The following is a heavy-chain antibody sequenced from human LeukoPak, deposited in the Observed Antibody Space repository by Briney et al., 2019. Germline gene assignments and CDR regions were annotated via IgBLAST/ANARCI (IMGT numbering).Heavy chain of an antibody. CDR1: GVSMSAYQ. Sequence: ASETLSLTCTVSGVSMSAYQWSWVRQSPEKGLERIGCINTKGETSYNPSLKSRVTTSVDTSKSQFSLILTSVTAADTAVYYCAILNDAKIAPFEHWGQGAPVTVSS. V-gene: IGHV4-4*09. J-gene: IGHJ4*02. CDR3: AILNDAKIAPFEH. D-gene: IGHD2-21*01. CDR2: INTKGET.